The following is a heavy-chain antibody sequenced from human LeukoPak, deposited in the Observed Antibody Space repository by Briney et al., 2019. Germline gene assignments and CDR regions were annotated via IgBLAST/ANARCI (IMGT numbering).Heavy chain of an antibody. V-gene: IGHV3-7*01. CDR3: ARDEAEEKRSTVAFDI. J-gene: IGHJ3*02. CDR2: IKQDGSEK. D-gene: IGHD4-17*01. Sequence: PGGSLRLSCAASGFTSSSYWMSWVRQAPGKGLEWVANIKQDGSEKYYVDSVKGRFTISRDNAKNSLYLQMNSLRAEDTAVYYCARDEAEEKRSTVAFDIWGQGTMVTVSS. CDR1: GFTSSSYW.